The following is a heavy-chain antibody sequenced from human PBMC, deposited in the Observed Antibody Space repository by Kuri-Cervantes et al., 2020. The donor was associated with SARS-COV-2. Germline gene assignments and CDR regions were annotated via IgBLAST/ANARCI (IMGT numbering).Heavy chain of an antibody. CDR1: GGTFSSYA. CDR3: ARVGGDFWSGYYQHDAFDI. CDR2: IIPIFGTA. J-gene: IGHJ3*02. D-gene: IGHD3-3*01. Sequence: SVKVSCKASGGTFSSYAISWVRQAPGQGLEWMGGIIPIFGTANYAQKFQGRVTITADESTSTAYMGLSSLRSEDTAVYYCARVGGDFWSGYYQHDAFDIWGQGTMVTVSS. V-gene: IGHV1-69*13.